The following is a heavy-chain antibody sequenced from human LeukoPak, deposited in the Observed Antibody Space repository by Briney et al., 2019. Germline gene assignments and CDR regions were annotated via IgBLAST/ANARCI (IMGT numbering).Heavy chain of an antibody. J-gene: IGHJ3*02. V-gene: IGHV1-2*02. Sequence: APVKVSCKASGYTFTGYYMHWVRQAPGQGLEWMGWINPNSGGTNYAQKFQGRVTMTRDTSISTAYVELRRLRCDDTAVYYCARDYCSGGSCYLGAFDIWGQGTMVTVSS. D-gene: IGHD2-15*01. CDR1: GYTFTGYY. CDR3: ARDYCSGGSCYLGAFDI. CDR2: INPNSGGT.